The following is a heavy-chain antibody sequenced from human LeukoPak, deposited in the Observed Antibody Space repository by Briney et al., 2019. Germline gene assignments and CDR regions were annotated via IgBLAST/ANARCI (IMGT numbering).Heavy chain of an antibody. CDR1: GYTFTSYW. D-gene: IGHD6-13*01. J-gene: IGHJ4*02. V-gene: IGHV5-51*01. Sequence: GESLRISCKGSGYTFTSYWIGWVRQMPGKGLEWMGIIYPGDSDARYSPSFQGQVTMSADKSVNTAYLQWSSLKASDTAMYYCARVPGIAAADYYFDYWGQGTLVIVSS. CDR3: ARVPGIAAADYYFDY. CDR2: IYPGDSDA.